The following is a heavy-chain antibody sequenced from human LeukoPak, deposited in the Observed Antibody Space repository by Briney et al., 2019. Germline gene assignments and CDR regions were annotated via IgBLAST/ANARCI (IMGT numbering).Heavy chain of an antibody. V-gene: IGHV3-74*01. J-gene: IGHJ4*02. CDR1: GFTFSTYW. CDR2: INTDGSHT. Sequence: GGSLRLSCAASGFTFSTYWMHWVRQAPGKGLVWVSHINTDGSHTNYADSVKGRFTISRDNSKNTLYLQMNSLRAEDTAVYYCASNRGWSSSWYALDYWGQGTLVTVSS. CDR3: ASNRGWSSSWYALDY. D-gene: IGHD6-13*01.